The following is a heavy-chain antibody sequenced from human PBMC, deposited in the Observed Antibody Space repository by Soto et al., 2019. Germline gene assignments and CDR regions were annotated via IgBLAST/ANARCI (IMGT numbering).Heavy chain of an antibody. V-gene: IGHV3-23*01. J-gene: IGHJ4*02. CDR1: GFTFSNYA. CDR3: AKHDRGDYMAS. Sequence: EVQVLESGGDLVQPGGSLRLSCVASGFTFSNYAMSWVRQAPGKGLEWVSTISGTGTSTYYADFVKGRFTISRDNSKNSLYVQMNSLRAEDMAVYYWAKHDRGDYMASWGQGTLVTVSS. CDR2: ISGTGTST. D-gene: IGHD3-16*01.